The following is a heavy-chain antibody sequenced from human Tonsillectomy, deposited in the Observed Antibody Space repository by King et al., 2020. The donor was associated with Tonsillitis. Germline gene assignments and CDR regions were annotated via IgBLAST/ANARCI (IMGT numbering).Heavy chain of an antibody. D-gene: IGHD3-10*01. Sequence: VQLVESGGGLVQPGRSLRLSCTASGFTLGDYAMSWFRQAPGKGLEWVGFIRSKAYGGTTEYAASVKGRFTISRDDSKSIAYLQMNSLKTEDTAVYYCTRVWFGELYSPFDYWGQGTLVTVSS. CDR2: IRSKAYGGTT. CDR3: TRVWFGELYSPFDY. CDR1: GFTLGDYA. J-gene: IGHJ4*02. V-gene: IGHV3-49*03.